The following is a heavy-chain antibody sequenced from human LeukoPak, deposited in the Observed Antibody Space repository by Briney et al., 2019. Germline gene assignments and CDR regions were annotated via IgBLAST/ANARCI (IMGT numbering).Heavy chain of an antibody. CDR1: GFTFRSYW. Sequence: GGSLRLSCAASGFTFRSYWMSWVRQAPGKGLEWVANIKQDGSEKYYVDSVKGRFTISRDSAKNSLYLQMNSLRAEDTAMYYCARDRYYYYYIDVWGKGTTVTVSS. V-gene: IGHV3-7*01. CDR2: IKQDGSEK. J-gene: IGHJ6*03. CDR3: ARDRYYYYYIDV.